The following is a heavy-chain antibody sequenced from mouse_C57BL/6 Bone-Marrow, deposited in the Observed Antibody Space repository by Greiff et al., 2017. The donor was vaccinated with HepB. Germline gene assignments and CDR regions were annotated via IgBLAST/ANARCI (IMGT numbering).Heavy chain of an antibody. CDR1: GFTFSSYG. CDR2: ISSGGSYT. J-gene: IGHJ2*01. Sequence: DVHLVESGGDLVKPGGSLKLSCAASGFTFSSYGMSWVRQTPDKRLEWVATISSGGSYTYYPDSVKGRFTISRDNAKNTLYLQMSSLKSEDTAMYYCARLLRTLYYFDYWGQGTTLTVSS. D-gene: IGHD1-1*01. CDR3: ARLLRTLYYFDY. V-gene: IGHV5-6*01.